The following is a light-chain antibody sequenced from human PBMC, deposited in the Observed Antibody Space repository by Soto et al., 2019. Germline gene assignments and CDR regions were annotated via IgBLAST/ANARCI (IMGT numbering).Light chain of an antibody. J-gene: IGKJ1*01. Sequence: DIQMTQSPYTLSASVGDRVTITCRASQTIISWLAWYQQKPGKAPKLLIYDASSLEGGVPSRFSGRRSGTEFTLTISNLQPYDFATYYCQQYNGYSQTLGQGTKVELK. V-gene: IGKV1-5*01. CDR3: QQYNGYSQT. CDR2: DAS. CDR1: QTIISW.